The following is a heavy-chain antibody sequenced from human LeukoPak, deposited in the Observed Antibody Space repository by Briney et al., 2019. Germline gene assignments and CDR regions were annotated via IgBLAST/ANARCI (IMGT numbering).Heavy chain of an antibody. V-gene: IGHV3-23*01. CDR1: KFNLNSYG. Sequence: GGSLRLSCATSKFNLNSYGMTWVRQAPGKGLEWVSSISGSGGSTQYADSVQGRFTISRDNSKNTLYLQMNSLRAEDTAVYYCAKDPNGDYIGTFDIWGQGTMVTVSS. CDR2: ISGSGGST. CDR3: AKDPNGDYIGTFDI. D-gene: IGHD4-17*01. J-gene: IGHJ3*02.